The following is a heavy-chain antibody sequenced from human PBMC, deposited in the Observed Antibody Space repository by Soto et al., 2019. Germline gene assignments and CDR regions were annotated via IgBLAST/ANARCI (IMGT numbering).Heavy chain of an antibody. CDR2: ISGSGIST. CDR3: VKPPVITASYYYYDMDV. Sequence: EAQLLESRGGLVQPGGSLRLFCAASGFTVSTYPMSWVRQAPGKGLEWVSGISGSGISTHYTDSVKGRFNISRDNSKNTVFLQMNSLRDEDTAVYYCVKPPVITASYYYYDMDVWGQGTTVTVSS. V-gene: IGHV3-23*01. D-gene: IGHD4-4*01. CDR1: GFTVSTYP. J-gene: IGHJ6*02.